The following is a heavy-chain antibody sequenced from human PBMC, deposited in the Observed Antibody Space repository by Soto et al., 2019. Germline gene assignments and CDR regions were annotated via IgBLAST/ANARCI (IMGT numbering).Heavy chain of an antibody. CDR2: ISGSGGST. J-gene: IGHJ4*02. V-gene: IGHV3-23*01. D-gene: IGHD6-6*01. CDR3: EKGQSSSSFFDY. Sequence: AGGSLRLSCAASGFTFSSYAMSWVRQAPGKGLEWVSAISGSGGSTYYADSVKGRFTISRDNSKNTLYLQMNSLRAEETAVYYCEKGQSSSSFFDYWGQGTLVTVSS. CDR1: GFTFSSYA.